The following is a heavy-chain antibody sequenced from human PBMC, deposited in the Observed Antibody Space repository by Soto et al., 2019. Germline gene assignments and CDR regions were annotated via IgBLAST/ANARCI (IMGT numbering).Heavy chain of an antibody. V-gene: IGHV2-5*02. CDR3: EQSSLYKEHGMDV. CDR2: IYWDDEK. D-gene: IGHD1-1*01. J-gene: IGHJ6*02. Sequence: QITLKESGPTLVKPTQTLTLTCTFSGFSLTTSGVAVGWIRQPPGKALQWLALIYWDDEKRYSPSLKSRLTXTXDXXKDQVDLTMTNMDPVDTATYYCEQSSLYKEHGMDVWGQGTTVTVSS. CDR1: GFSLTTSGVA.